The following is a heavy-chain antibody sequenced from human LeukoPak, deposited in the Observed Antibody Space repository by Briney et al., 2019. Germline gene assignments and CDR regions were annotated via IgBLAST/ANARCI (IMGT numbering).Heavy chain of an antibody. Sequence: GGSLGLSCAASGFTFSSYGMHWVRQAPGKGLEWVAVIWYDASNRYYADSVKGRFTISRDNSKNTLYLQMNSLRAEDTAVYFCARDLAAAATWFDPWGQGTLVTVSS. CDR2: IWYDASNR. CDR3: ARDLAAAATWFDP. J-gene: IGHJ5*02. D-gene: IGHD6-13*01. V-gene: IGHV3-33*01. CDR1: GFTFSSYG.